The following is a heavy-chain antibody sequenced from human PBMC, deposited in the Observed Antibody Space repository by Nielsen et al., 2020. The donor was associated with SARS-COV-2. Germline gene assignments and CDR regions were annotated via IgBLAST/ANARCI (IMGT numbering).Heavy chain of an antibody. CDR1: GYTFTSYG. CDR3: ARDNLAYYYYGMDV. Sequence: SVKVSCKASGYTFTSYGISWVRQAPGQGLEWMGWISAYNGNTNYAQKLQGRVTMTTDTSTSTAYMELRSLRSDDTAVYYCARDNLAYYYYGMDVWGQGTTVTVSS. CDR2: ISAYNGNT. V-gene: IGHV1-18*01. J-gene: IGHJ6*02.